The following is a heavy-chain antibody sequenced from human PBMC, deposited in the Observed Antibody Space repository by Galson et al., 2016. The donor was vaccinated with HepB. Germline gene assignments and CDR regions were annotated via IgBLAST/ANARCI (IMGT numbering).Heavy chain of an antibody. CDR3: ARAGYHDRTYIFDI. CDR1: GGTFSSYG. V-gene: IGHV1-69*13. J-gene: IGHJ3*02. Sequence: SVKVSCKASGGTFSSYGISWVRQAPGQGLEWMGGIIPIFGTVDYAQKFKGRVTIAADASTSTAYMHLSSLRFEDTAVYYCARAGYHDRTYIFDIWGQGTLVTVSS. CDR2: IIPIFGTV. D-gene: IGHD3-22*01.